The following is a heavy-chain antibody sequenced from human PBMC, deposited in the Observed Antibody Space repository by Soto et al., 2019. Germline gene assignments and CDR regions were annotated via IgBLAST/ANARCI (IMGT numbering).Heavy chain of an antibody. D-gene: IGHD2-15*01. CDR3: ATRHLSFCSGGTCNPFDF. CDR2: ISVSGDYT. CDR1: GFTFSTYA. Sequence: EVQLLESGGGLVQPGGSLRLSCAASGFTFSTYAMNWVRQAPGKGLEWVSTISVSGDYTYYADSVKGRFTISRDNSKNTQYLQMNSLRADDTAMYYCATRHLSFCSGGTCNPFDFWGPGALVTVSS. J-gene: IGHJ4*02. V-gene: IGHV3-23*01.